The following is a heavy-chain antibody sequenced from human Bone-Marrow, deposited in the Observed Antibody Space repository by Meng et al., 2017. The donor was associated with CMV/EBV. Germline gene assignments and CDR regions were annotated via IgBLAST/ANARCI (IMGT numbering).Heavy chain of an antibody. CDR1: GGSISSSSYY. V-gene: IGHV4-39*07. CDR3: AKDSRRGVTTSFDY. D-gene: IGHD4-17*01. Sequence: GSLRLSCTVSGGSISSSSYYWGWIRQPPGKGLEWIGSIYYSGSTYYNPSLKSRVTISVDTSKNQFSLKLSSVTAADTAVYYCAKDSRRGVTTSFDYWGQGTLVTFSS. CDR2: IYYSGST. J-gene: IGHJ4*02.